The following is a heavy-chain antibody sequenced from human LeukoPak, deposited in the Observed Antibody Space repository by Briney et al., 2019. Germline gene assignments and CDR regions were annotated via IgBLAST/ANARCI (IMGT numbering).Heavy chain of an antibody. CDR2: IHSDGST. D-gene: IGHD1-1*01. CDR3: VRVLDRFDP. J-gene: IGHJ5*02. Sequence: GGSLRLSCAASGFTVSRNYMSWVRQAPDKGLEWVSIIHSDGSTYYADSVKGRLTISRDNSKNTLYLQMNGLRAEDTAVYYCVRVLDRFDPWGQGSLVTVSS. CDR1: GFTVSRNY. V-gene: IGHV3-66*01.